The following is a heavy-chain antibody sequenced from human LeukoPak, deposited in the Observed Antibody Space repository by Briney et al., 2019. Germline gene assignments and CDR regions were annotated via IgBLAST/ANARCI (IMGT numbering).Heavy chain of an antibody. Sequence: GGSLRLSCAASGFTVSSNYMSWVRQAPGKGLEWVSVIYSGGSTYYADSAKGRFTISRDNSKNTLYLQMNSLRAEDTAVYYCARGAIAVAGTGDAFDIWGQGTMVTVSS. CDR2: IYSGGST. J-gene: IGHJ3*02. CDR3: ARGAIAVAGTGDAFDI. CDR1: GFTVSSNY. D-gene: IGHD6-19*01. V-gene: IGHV3-66*01.